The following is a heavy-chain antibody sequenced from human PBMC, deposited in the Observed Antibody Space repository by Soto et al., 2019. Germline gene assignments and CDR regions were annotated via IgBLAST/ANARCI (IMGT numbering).Heavy chain of an antibody. CDR1: GGSVSSGDYY. D-gene: IGHD2-15*01. CDR3: ARGPGVVAATWFDP. V-gene: IGHV4-30-4*01. Sequence: SETLSLTCTVSGGSVSSGDYYWSWIRQPPGKGLEWIGYIYYSGSTYYNPSLKSRVTISVDTSKNQFSLKLSSVTAADTAVYYCARGPGVVAATWFDPWGQGTLVTVSS. CDR2: IYYSGST. J-gene: IGHJ5*02.